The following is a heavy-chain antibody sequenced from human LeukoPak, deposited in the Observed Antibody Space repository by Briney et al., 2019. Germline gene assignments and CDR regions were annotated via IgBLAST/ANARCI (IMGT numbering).Heavy chain of an antibody. J-gene: IGHJ6*03. CDR1: GFTFSRYW. V-gene: IGHV3-7*01. CDR2: IKKDGSEK. Sequence: PGGSLRLSCAASGFTFSRYWMIWVRQGPGKGLEWVAHIKKDGSEKNYVDSVKGRFTISRDNAETSLYLQMNSLRAEDTAVYYCARYYYYYMDVWGKGTTVTVSS. CDR3: ARYYYYYMDV.